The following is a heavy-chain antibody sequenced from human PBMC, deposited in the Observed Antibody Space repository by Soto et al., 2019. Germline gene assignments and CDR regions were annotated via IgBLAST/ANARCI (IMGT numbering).Heavy chain of an antibody. D-gene: IGHD6-13*01. J-gene: IGHJ3*02. V-gene: IGHV1-18*04. CDR3: ARSLSSIAAAEAFDI. CDR2: ISAYNGNT. Sequence: GASVKVSCKASGYTFTSYGISWVRQAPGQGLEWMGWISAYNGNTNYAQKLQGRVTMTTDTSTSTAYMELRSLRSDDTAVYYCARSLSSIAAAEAFDIWGQGTMVTVSS. CDR1: GYTFTSYG.